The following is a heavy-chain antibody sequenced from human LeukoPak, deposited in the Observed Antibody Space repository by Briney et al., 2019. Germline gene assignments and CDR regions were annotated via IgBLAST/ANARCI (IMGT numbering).Heavy chain of an antibody. CDR1: GDSVSSGPYY. CDR2: EN. V-gene: IGHV4-30-2*01. D-gene: IGHD2/OR15-2a*01. J-gene: IGHJ4*02. Sequence: SQTLSLTCTVSGDSVSSGPYYWSWIRQPPGEGLEWIGWENNYNVSLKSRVIISVDRSKNQFSLTFISVTAADTAVYYCVRNNNNDYWGQGTLVTVSS. CDR3: VRNNNNDY.